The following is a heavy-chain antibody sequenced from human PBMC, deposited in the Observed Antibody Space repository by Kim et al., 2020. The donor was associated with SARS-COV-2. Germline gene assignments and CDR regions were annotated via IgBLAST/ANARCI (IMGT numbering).Heavy chain of an antibody. J-gene: IGHJ4*02. Sequence: RNKHYADSVKGRFPISRDNSKNTLYLQMDSLRAEDTAVYYCAKGRYTGGYWGQGTLVTVSS. CDR2: RNK. D-gene: IGHD2-8*02. V-gene: IGHV3-30-3*02. CDR3: AKGRYTGGY.